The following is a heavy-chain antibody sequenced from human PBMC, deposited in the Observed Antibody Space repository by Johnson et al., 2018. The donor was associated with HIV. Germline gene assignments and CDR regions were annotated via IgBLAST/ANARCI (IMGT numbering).Heavy chain of an antibody. J-gene: IGHJ3*02. Sequence: VQLVESGGGLVQPGGSLRLSCAASGFTFSSYAMSWVRQAPGKGLEWVSTIGTAGDTYYPGSVKGRFTVSREDAKNSVYLQMNSLRAGDTALYYCARAVCRGGRCYSHDAFDIWGQGTMVTVSS. CDR2: IGTAGDT. D-gene: IGHD2-15*01. V-gene: IGHV3-13*01. CDR3: ARAVCRGGRCYSHDAFDI. CDR1: GFTFSSYA.